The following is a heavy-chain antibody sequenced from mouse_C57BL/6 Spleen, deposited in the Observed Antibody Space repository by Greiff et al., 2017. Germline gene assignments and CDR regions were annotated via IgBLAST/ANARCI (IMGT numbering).Heavy chain of an antibody. J-gene: IGHJ2*01. D-gene: IGHD2-10*01. CDR2: IDPETGGP. V-gene: IGHV1-15*01. CDR3: TRPLPYFDY. Sequence: VQLQPSGAELVRPGASVTLSCKASGYTFTDYEMHWVKQTPVHGLEWIGAIDPETGGPAYNQKFKGKAILTADKSSSTAYMELRSLTSEDSAVYYCTRPLPYFDYWGQGTTLTVSS. CDR1: GYTFTDYE.